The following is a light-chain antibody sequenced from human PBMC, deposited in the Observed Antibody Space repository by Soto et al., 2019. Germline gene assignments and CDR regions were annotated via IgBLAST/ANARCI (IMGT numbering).Light chain of an antibody. CDR1: QGISSW. J-gene: IGKJ1*01. CDR2: AAS. Sequence: DIQMTQSPSSVSASVGDRVTITCRASQGISSWLAWYQHNPGKAPKLLIYAASSLQSGVPSRFSGSGSGTEFTLTISSLQPEDFASYYCQQANTFPWTFGQGTLVEMK. V-gene: IGKV1-12*01. CDR3: QQANTFPWT.